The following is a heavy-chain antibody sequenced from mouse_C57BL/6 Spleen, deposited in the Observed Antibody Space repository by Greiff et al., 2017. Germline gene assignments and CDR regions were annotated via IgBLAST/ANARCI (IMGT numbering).Heavy chain of an antibody. J-gene: IGHJ4*01. CDR2: IDPNSGGT. V-gene: IGHV1-72*01. CDR1: GYTFTSYW. Sequence: QVQLQQPGAELVKPGASVKLSCKASGYTFTSYWMHWVKQRPGRGLEWIGRIDPNSGGTKYNEKFKSKATLTVDKPSSTAYMQLISLTSEDSAVYYCASNYYGSSVYAMDYWGQGTSVTVSS. D-gene: IGHD1-1*01. CDR3: ASNYYGSSVYAMDY.